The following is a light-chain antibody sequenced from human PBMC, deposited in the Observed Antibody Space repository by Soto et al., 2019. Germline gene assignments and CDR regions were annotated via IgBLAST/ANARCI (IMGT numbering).Light chain of an antibody. V-gene: IGLV2-14*01. CDR3: SSYTSSSTPIYV. CDR2: DVS. J-gene: IGLJ1*01. CDR1: SSDVCGYNY. Sequence: QSVLTQPASVSGSPGQSITISCTGTSSDVCGYNYVSWYQQHPGKAPKLMIYDVSNRPSGVSNRFSGSKSGNTASLTISGLQAEDEADYYCSSYTSSSTPIYVFGTGTKVTVL.